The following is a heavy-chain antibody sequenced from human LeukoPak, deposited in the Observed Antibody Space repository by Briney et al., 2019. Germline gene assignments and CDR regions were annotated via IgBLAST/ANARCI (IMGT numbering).Heavy chain of an antibody. CDR2: ISSSSSYI. CDR3: AKDARRTFGLSSGLYRGSYYFDY. D-gene: IGHD6-19*01. Sequence: GGSLRLSCAASGFTFSSYSMNWVRQAPGKGLEWVSSISSSSSYIYYADSVKGRFTISKDNSKNTLFLQMNSLRPEDAAVYYCAKDARRTFGLSSGLYRGSYYFDYWGQGTLVTVSS. J-gene: IGHJ4*02. V-gene: IGHV3-21*01. CDR1: GFTFSSYS.